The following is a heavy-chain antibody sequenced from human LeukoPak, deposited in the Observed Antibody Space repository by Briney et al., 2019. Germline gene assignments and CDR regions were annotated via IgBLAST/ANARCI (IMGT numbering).Heavy chain of an antibody. CDR3: ARSDGYFLTLDYFDY. Sequence: SETLSLTCTVSGGSISSYYWSWIRQPPGKGLEWIGYIYYSGSSNHNPSLKSRVTISVDTSKSQFSLKLSSVTAADTAVYYCARSDGYFLTLDYFDYWGQGTLVTVSS. V-gene: IGHV4-59*01. CDR2: IYYSGSS. D-gene: IGHD1-1*01. J-gene: IGHJ4*02. CDR1: GGSISSYY.